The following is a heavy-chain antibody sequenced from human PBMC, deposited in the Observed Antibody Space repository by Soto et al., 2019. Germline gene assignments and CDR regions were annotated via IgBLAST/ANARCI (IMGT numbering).Heavy chain of an antibody. CDR2: IYSGGTT. V-gene: IGHV3-66*02. CDR1: GFSVSLNY. J-gene: IGHJ4*02. CDR3: ARDGRITIFGVGHGFDY. Sequence: PGGSLRLSCAASGFSVSLNYMSWVRQAPGKGLEWVSVIYSGGTTFYADSVKGRFTISRDNSKNTLYLQMNSLRAEDTAVYYCARDGRITIFGVGHGFDYWGQGTLVTVSS. D-gene: IGHD3-3*01.